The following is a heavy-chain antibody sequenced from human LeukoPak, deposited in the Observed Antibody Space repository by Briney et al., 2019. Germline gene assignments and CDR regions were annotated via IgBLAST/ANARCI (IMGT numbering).Heavy chain of an antibody. V-gene: IGHV4-59*01. CDR1: GGSISSYY. Sequence: SETLSLTCTVSGGSISSYYWSWIRQPPGKGLEWIGYIYYSGSTNYNPSLKSRVTISVDTSKNQFSLKLSSVTAADTAVYYCARGVAAGMSLDYWGQGTLVTVSS. CDR3: ARGVAAGMSLDY. D-gene: IGHD6-13*01. J-gene: IGHJ4*02. CDR2: IYYSGST.